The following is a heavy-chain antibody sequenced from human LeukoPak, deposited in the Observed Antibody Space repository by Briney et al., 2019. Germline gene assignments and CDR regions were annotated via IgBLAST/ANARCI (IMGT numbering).Heavy chain of an antibody. V-gene: IGHV4-4*07. CDR2: IYTSGST. Sequence: SETLSLTCTVSGGSISSYYWSWIRQPAGKGLEWIGRIYTSGSTNYNSSLKSRVTISVDTSKNQFSLKLSSVTAADTAVYYCARWGRVAGTDGYYHYGMDVWGQGTTVTVSS. D-gene: IGHD6-19*01. CDR3: ARWGRVAGTDGYYHYGMDV. J-gene: IGHJ6*02. CDR1: GGSISSYY.